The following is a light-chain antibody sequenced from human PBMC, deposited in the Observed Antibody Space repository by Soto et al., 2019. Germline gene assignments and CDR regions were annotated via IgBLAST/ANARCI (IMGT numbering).Light chain of an antibody. J-gene: IGLJ2*01. CDR2: SDN. V-gene: IGLV1-44*01. CDR3: AAWDDSLNGVL. CDR1: TSNIGSNL. Sequence: QSVLTQPPSASGTPGQRVTISCSGSTSNIGSNLVNWYQQLPGTAPKLLIYSDNQRPSGVPDRFSGSKSGTSASLAISGLQSEDEADYHCAAWDDSLNGVLFGGGTKRPS.